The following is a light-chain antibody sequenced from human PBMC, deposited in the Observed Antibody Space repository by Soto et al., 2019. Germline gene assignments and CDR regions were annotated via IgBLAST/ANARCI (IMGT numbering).Light chain of an antibody. CDR1: SSDVGGYNY. V-gene: IGLV2-14*01. J-gene: IGLJ3*02. Sequence: QSALTQPSSVSGSPGQSITISCTGTSSDVGGYNYVSWYQQHPGKGPKLMIYEVTNRPSGVSNSFSGSKSGNTASLTISGLQAEDETYYYCSSYTSSSTLLCGGGTKLTVL. CDR2: EVT. CDR3: SSYTSSSTLL.